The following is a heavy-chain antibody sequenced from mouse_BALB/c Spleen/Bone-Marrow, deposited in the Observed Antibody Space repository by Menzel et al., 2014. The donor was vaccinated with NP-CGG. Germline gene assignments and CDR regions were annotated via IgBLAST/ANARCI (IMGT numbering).Heavy chain of an antibody. V-gene: IGHV2-9*02. CDR3: AREGGWLLRNYYAMDY. CDR2: MWTGGDT. CDR1: GFSLTSYG. D-gene: IGHD2-3*01. J-gene: IGHJ4*01. Sequence: VKLAESGPALVAPSQSLSITCTVSGFSLTSYGVHWVRQPPGKGLEWLGVMWTGGDTNYNSAIMSRLNIIKDNSKSQVFLKMNRLQADDTAMYYCAREGGWLLRNYYAMDYWGQGTSVTVSS.